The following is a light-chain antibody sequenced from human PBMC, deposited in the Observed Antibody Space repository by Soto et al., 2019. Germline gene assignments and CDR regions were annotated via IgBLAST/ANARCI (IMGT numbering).Light chain of an antibody. CDR1: SSDVGGFNY. J-gene: IGLJ1*01. CDR2: DVT. CDR3: NSYTSSSTYV. V-gene: IGLV2-14*03. Sequence: LTQPASVSGSPGQLITISCTGTSSDVGGFNYVSWYQQHPGKAPKLMIYDVTNRPSGVSYRFSGSKSGNTASLTISGLQAEDEADYYCNSYTSSSTYVFGTGTKVTVL.